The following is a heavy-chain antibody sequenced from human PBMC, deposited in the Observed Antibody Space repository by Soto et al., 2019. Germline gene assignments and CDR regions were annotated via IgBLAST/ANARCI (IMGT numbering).Heavy chain of an antibody. D-gene: IGHD5-12*01. Sequence: QVQLVQSGAEVKKPGSSVKVSCKASGGTFSSYAISWVRQAPGQGLEWMGGIIPIFGTANYAQKFQGRVTXXAXEFXSTAYMELSSLRSEDTAVYYCARRWDGYNPGYFDYWGQGTLVTVSS. CDR2: IIPIFGTA. CDR1: GGTFSSYA. CDR3: ARRWDGYNPGYFDY. J-gene: IGHJ4*02. V-gene: IGHV1-69*12.